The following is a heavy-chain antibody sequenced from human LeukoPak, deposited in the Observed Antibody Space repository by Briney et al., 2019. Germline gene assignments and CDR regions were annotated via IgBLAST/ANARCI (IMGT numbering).Heavy chain of an antibody. CDR1: GFTFSTYS. V-gene: IGHV3-48*04. CDR3: ARGVKVRGVNYYGMDV. D-gene: IGHD3-10*01. J-gene: IGHJ6*02. CDR2: INSSSSII. Sequence: PGGSLRLSCAASGFTFSTYSMNWVRQAPGKGLEWVSYINSSSSIIFYADSVKGRFTISRDDAKNSLYPQMNSLRVEDTAVYYCARGVKVRGVNYYGMDVWGQGTTVTVSS.